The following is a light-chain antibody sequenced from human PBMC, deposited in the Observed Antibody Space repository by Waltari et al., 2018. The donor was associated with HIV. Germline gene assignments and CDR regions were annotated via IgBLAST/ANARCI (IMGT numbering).Light chain of an antibody. J-gene: IGLJ2*01. CDR2: EVS. V-gene: IGLV2-23*02. CDR3: CSYVSNVI. CDR1: SSDVATYKL. Sequence: QSALTQPASVSGSPGQSITISCTRTSSDVATYKLVSWYQQHPGKAPKLMIYEVSKRPAGVSDRFSRSKSGDTASLTISGLQAEDEADYYCCSYVSNVIFGGGTKLTVL.